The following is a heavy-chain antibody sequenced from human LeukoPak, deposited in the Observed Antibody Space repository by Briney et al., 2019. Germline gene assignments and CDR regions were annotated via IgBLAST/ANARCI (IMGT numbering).Heavy chain of an antibody. CDR2: ISAFNGNT. CDR1: GYTFTSFV. CDR3: ARGGTVVDTANPFDF. V-gene: IGHV1-18*01. D-gene: IGHD5-18*01. Sequence: ASVKVSCKASGYTFTSFVISWVRQAPGQALEWMGWISAFNGNTNYAQKLQGRITMTTDTSTSTAYMELTSLRSDDTAVYYCARGGTVVDTANPFDFWGQGTLVTVSS. J-gene: IGHJ4*02.